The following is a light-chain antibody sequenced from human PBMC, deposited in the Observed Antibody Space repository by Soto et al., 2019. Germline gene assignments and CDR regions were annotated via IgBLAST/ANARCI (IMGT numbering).Light chain of an antibody. V-gene: IGKV3-20*01. J-gene: IGKJ4*01. CDR1: QSVSSRS. Sequence: EIVLTQSPGTLSLSPGERATLSCRASQSVSSRSLAWYQQKPGQAPRLLMFGASSRATGIPDRFSGSGSGTDFTLTISRLEPEDFAVYYCQLYGSSPPELTFGGGTKVDIK. CDR2: GAS. CDR3: QLYGSSPPELT.